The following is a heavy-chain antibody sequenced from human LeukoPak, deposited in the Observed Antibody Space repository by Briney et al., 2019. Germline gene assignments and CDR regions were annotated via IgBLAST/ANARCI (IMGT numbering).Heavy chain of an antibody. D-gene: IGHD3-10*01. CDR3: ARARAVRDSGSTFGY. CDR1: GYTFTSYD. V-gene: IGHV1-8*01. J-gene: IGHJ4*02. Sequence: ASVKVSCKASGYTFTSYDINWVRQGTGQGLEWVGWMNPNSGNTGYAQKFQGRVTMTRNTSISTAYMELSSLRSEDTAVYYCARARAVRDSGSTFGYWGQGTLVTVSS. CDR2: MNPNSGNT.